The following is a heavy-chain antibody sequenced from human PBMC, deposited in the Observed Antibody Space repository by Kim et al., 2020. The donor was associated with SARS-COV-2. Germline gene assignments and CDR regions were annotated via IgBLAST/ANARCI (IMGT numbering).Heavy chain of an antibody. D-gene: IGHD6-13*01. V-gene: IGHV3-21*04. CDR3: ATALSVAAAGKDY. CDR2: ISSSSSYI. Sequence: GGSLRLSCAASGFTFSSYSMNWVRQAPGKGLEWVSSISSSSSYIYYADSVKGRFTISRDNAKNSLYLQMNSLRAEDTAVYYCATALSVAAAGKDYWGQGTLVTVSS. J-gene: IGHJ4*02. CDR1: GFTFSSYS.